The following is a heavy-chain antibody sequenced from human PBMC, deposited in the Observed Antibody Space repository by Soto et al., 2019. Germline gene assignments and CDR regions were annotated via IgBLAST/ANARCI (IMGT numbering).Heavy chain of an antibody. D-gene: IGHD6-19*01. CDR2: IIPIFGTA. CDR3: AKGRIAVAGTHYYYYGMDV. CDR1: GGTFSSYA. Sequence: QVQLVQSGAEVKKPGSSVKVSCKASGGTFSSYAISWVRQAPGQGLEWMGGIIPIFGTANYAQKFQGRVTITADESTSTAYMELTSLRSEDTAVYYCAKGRIAVAGTHYYYYGMDVWGQGTTVTVSS. V-gene: IGHV1-69*01. J-gene: IGHJ6*02.